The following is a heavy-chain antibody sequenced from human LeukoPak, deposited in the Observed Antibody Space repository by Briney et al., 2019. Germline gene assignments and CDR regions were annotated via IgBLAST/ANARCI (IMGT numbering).Heavy chain of an antibody. CDR1: GFTFGDYA. CDR2: ISSSGGST. Sequence: GGSLGLSCTTSGFTFGDYAMSWVRQAPVKGLEWVSSISSSGGSTYYADSVKGRFTISRDNSKDTLYLQMNSLRAEDTAVYYCAKNSVRSGYYYGYWGQGTLVTVSS. V-gene: IGHV3-23*01. J-gene: IGHJ4*02. D-gene: IGHD3-22*01. CDR3: AKNSVRSGYYYGY.